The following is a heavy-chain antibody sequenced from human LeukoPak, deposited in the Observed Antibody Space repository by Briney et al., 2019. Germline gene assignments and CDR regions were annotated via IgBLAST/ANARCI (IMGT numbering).Heavy chain of an antibody. D-gene: IGHD3-22*01. CDR3: AKESGDDSSGYYEVFDY. J-gene: IGHJ4*02. Sequence: PGGSLRLSCTASGFTFTSYAMSWVRQAPGKGLGWVSVISGTGGSTNHADSVKGRFTISRDNSKNTLYLQMNSLRAEDTAVYYCAKESGDDSSGYYEVFDYWGQGTLVTVSS. CDR2: ISGTGGST. V-gene: IGHV3-23*01. CDR1: GFTFTSYA.